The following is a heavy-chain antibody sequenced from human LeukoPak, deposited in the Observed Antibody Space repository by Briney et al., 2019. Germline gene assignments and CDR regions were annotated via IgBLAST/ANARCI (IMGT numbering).Heavy chain of an antibody. J-gene: IGHJ4*02. CDR1: GGTFSSYA. Sequence: SVKVSCKASGGTFSSYAISWVRQAPGQGLEWMGRIIPILGIANYAQKFQGRVTITADKSTSTAYMELSSLRSEDTAVYYCARGLPNLNSGSYLGQIDYWGQGTLVTVSS. CDR3: ARGLPNLNSGSYLGQIDY. D-gene: IGHD1-26*01. V-gene: IGHV1-69*04. CDR2: IIPILGIA.